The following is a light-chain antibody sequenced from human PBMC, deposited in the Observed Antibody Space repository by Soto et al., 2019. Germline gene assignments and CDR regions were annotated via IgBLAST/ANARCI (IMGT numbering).Light chain of an antibody. V-gene: IGKV3-11*01. J-gene: IGKJ5*01. Sequence: ETVLTQSPATLSLSPGERATLSCRASQSVNTYLAWYQQKPGQAPRLLIYDTSNRATGIPARFSGSGSGTDFTLTISSLEPEDFAVYYCQQRINWPITFGQGTRLDIK. CDR2: DTS. CDR3: QQRINWPIT. CDR1: QSVNTY.